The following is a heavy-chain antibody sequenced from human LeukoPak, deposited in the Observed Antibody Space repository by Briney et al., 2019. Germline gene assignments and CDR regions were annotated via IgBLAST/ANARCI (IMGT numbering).Heavy chain of an antibody. V-gene: IGHV1-2*02. J-gene: IGHJ6*03. CDR2: INPNSGGT. D-gene: IGHD3-3*01. CDR3: ASTTYYDFWSGYYSHYMDV. Sequence: ASVKVSCKASGYTFTGYYMHWVRQAPGQGLEWMGWINPNSGGTNYAQKFQGRVTMTRDTSISTAYMELSRLRSDDTAVYYCASTTYYDFWSGYYSHYMDVWGKGTTVTVSS. CDR1: GYTFTGYY.